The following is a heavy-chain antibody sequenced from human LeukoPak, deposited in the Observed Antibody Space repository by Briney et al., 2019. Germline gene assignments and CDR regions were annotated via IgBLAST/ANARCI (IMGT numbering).Heavy chain of an antibody. J-gene: IGHJ4*03. Sequence: PSETLSLTCAVYGGSFSTYYRSWIRQSPGKGLEWIAEINHRGDTNYNPSVKSRVTISVDTSKNQFSLKVSSLTAADTAVYYCARGPTISETGYFDYWAQGTLVTVSS. CDR2: INHRGDT. CDR1: GGSFSTYY. CDR3: ARGPTISETGYFDY. D-gene: IGHD1-1*01. V-gene: IGHV4-34*01.